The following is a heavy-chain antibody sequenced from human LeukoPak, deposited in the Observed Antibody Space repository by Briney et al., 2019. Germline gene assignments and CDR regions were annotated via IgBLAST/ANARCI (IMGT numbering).Heavy chain of an antibody. CDR1: GFTFSSYS. CDR3: ARVFPRLGIALDAFDI. D-gene: IGHD3-16*01. J-gene: IGHJ3*02. V-gene: IGHV3-21*01. Sequence: GGSLRLSCAASGFTFSSYSMNWVRQAPGKGLEWVSSISSSSSYIYYADSVKGRFTISRDNAKNSLYLQMNSLRAEDTAVYYCARVFPRLGIALDAFDIWGQGTMVTVSS. CDR2: ISSSSSYI.